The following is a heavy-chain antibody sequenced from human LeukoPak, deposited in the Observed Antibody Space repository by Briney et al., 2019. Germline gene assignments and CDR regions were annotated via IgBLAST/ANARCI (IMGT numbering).Heavy chain of an antibody. J-gene: IGHJ6*03. CDR2: ISSSGSTI. Sequence: GGSLRLSCAASGFTFSDYYMSWIRQAPGKGLEWVSYISSSGSTIYYADSVKGRFTISRDNAKNSLYLQMNSLSAEDTAVYYCATKEDDFWSGYYYYYMDVWGKGTTVTVSS. D-gene: IGHD3-3*01. V-gene: IGHV3-11*01. CDR3: ATKEDDFWSGYYYYYMDV. CDR1: GFTFSDYY.